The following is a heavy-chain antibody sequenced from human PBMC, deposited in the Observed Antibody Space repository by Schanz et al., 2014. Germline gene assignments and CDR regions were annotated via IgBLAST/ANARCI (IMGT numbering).Heavy chain of an antibody. D-gene: IGHD4-17*01. J-gene: IGHJ6*02. Sequence: QVQLVQSGAEVKKPGASVKVSCKASGYTFTRYYIHWVRQAPGQGLEWMGIINPSGGSTTYAQKFQGRVTMTSDTSTSTVYMELSSLRSEDTAVYYCGRNYGGHSEESDRYGMDVWGQGTTVTVSS. CDR3: GRNYGGHSEESDRYGMDV. V-gene: IGHV1-46*01. CDR1: GYTFTRYY. CDR2: INPSGGST.